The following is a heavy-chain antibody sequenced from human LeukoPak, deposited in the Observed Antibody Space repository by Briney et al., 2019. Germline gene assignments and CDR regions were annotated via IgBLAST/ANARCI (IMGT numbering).Heavy chain of an antibody. CDR2: IYTSGST. J-gene: IGHJ6*03. D-gene: IGHD6-6*01. Sequence: PSETLSLTCTVSGGSISSSSYYWSWIRQPAGKGLEWIGRIYTSGSTNYNPSLKSRVTISVDTSKNQFSLKLSSVTAADTAVYYCARVWYSSSEHSYYYYMDVWGKGTTVTVSS. V-gene: IGHV4-61*02. CDR1: GGSISSSSYY. CDR3: ARVWYSSSEHSYYYYMDV.